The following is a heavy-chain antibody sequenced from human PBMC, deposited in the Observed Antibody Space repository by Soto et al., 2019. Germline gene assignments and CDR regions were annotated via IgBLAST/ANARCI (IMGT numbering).Heavy chain of an antibody. D-gene: IGHD6-25*01. CDR3: ARDGSDSYGLDV. J-gene: IGHJ6*02. CDR2: IYNSGDT. V-gene: IGHV4-4*07. Sequence: PSETLSLTCTVSGGSISSYYWSWIRQTAGKGLEWIGRIYNSGDTSYNPSLKSRVTMSADTSKNQFSLKLTSVTAADTAVYYCARDGSDSYGLDVWGQGTTVTVYS. CDR1: GGSISSYY.